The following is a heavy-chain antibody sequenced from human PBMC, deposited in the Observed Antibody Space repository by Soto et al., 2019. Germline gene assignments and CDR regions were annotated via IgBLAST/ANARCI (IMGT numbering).Heavy chain of an antibody. D-gene: IGHD1-1*01. J-gene: IGHJ6*02. CDR2: ISHDGSNK. V-gene: IGHV3-30*18. CDR3: AKEASWNSKDGAYYYYGMDV. Sequence: QVQLVESGGGVVQPGRSLRLSCAASGFTFSSYGMHWVRQAPGKGLEWVAVISHDGSNKYYADSVKGRFTISRDNSKNTLYLQMNSLRAEDTAVYYCAKEASWNSKDGAYYYYGMDVWGQGTTVTVSS. CDR1: GFTFSSYG.